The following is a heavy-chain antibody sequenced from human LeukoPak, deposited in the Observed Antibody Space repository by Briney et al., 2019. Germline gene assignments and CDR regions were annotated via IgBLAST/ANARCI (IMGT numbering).Heavy chain of an antibody. D-gene: IGHD1-7*01. J-gene: IGHJ4*02. CDR1: GYTFTGYY. Sequence: ASVKVSCKASGYTFTGYYMHWVRQAPGQGLEWMGRINPNGGGTNYAQKFQGRVTMTRDTSISTAYMQLSRLRSDDTAVYYCASYFGYNFNYHFDYWGQGTLVTVSS. V-gene: IGHV1-2*06. CDR3: ASYFGYNFNYHFDY. CDR2: INPNGGGT.